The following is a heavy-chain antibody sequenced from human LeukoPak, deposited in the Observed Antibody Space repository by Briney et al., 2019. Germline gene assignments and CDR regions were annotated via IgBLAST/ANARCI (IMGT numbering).Heavy chain of an antibody. CDR2: INPSGGST. Sequence: VASVKVSCKASGYTFTSYYMHWVRQAPGQGLEWMGIINPSGGSTSYAQKFQGRVTMTRDTSTSTVYMELSSLRSEDTAVYYCARDRASTIFGVVTSAEYFQHWGQGTLVTVSS. J-gene: IGHJ1*01. CDR3: ARDRASTIFGVVTSAEYFQH. V-gene: IGHV1-46*01. CDR1: GYTFTSYY. D-gene: IGHD3-3*01.